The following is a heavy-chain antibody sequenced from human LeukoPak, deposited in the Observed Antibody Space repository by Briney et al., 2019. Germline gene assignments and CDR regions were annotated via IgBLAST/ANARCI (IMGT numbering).Heavy chain of an antibody. CDR3: ARLFLYAVTGAGRIDWYFDL. Sequence: GGSLSLSCAGSGFTFSRYWLGWVRQGPGKGLEWVDNLKQDGRKKYNVYSVKGRFTICRDNAKNSLYLQMNSLRADDTAVYYRARLFLYAVTGAGRIDWYFDLWGRGTLVTVSS. J-gene: IGHJ2*01. CDR1: GFTFSRYW. V-gene: IGHV3-7*01. CDR2: LKQDGRKK. D-gene: IGHD6-19*01.